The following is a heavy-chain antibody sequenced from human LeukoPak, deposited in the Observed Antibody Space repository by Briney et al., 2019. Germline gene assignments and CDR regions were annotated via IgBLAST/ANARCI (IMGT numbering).Heavy chain of an antibody. CDR2: IYPGDSDT. V-gene: IGHV5-51*01. D-gene: IGHD6-13*01. CDR3: ARPSIAAAGPGAYFQH. CDR1: GYSFTSYW. J-gene: IGHJ1*01. Sequence: GESLQISCKGSGYSFTSYWIGWVRQMPGKGLEWMGIIYPGDSDTRYSPSFQGQVTFSADKSISTAYLQWSSLKASDTAMYYCARPSIAAAGPGAYFQHWGQGTLVTVSS.